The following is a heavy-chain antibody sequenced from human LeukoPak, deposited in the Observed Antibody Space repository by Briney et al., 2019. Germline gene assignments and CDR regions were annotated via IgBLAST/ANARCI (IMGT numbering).Heavy chain of an antibody. D-gene: IGHD3-16*02. Sequence: GASVKVSCKASGYTFTSSGISWVRQAPGQGLEWMGWISAYNGNTNYAQKLQGRVTMTRDTSTSTVYMELSSLRSEDTAVYYCARALRLGELSQTPLYWGQGTLVTVSS. CDR2: ISAYNGNT. V-gene: IGHV1-18*01. J-gene: IGHJ4*02. CDR1: GYTFTSSG. CDR3: ARALRLGELSQTPLY.